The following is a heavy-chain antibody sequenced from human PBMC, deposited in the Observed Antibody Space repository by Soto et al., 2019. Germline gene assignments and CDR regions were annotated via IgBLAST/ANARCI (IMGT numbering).Heavy chain of an antibody. CDR1: GFTVSSNY. CDR2: IYSGGST. D-gene: IGHD3-22*01. Sequence: EVQLVESGGGLIQPGGSLRLSCAASGFTVSSNYMSWVRQAPGKGLEWVSVIYSGGSTYYADSVKGRFTISRDKSKNAVYLQMNSLRAEDTAVYYCARDRVESGYPEYFQHWGQGTLVTVSS. J-gene: IGHJ1*01. V-gene: IGHV3-53*01. CDR3: ARDRVESGYPEYFQH.